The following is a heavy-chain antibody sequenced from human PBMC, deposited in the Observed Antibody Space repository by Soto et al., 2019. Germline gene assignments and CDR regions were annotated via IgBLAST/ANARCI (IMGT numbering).Heavy chain of an antibody. CDR2: INGSSSTM. CDR1: GFTFGIYS. J-gene: IGHJ5*02. V-gene: IGHV3-48*02. CDR3: ARGDRFRCSGARCFSDGLFLS. D-gene: IGHD2-15*01. Sequence: EVQLVESGGGLVQRGGSLRLSCAASGFTFGIYSMNWVRQAPGKGLEWISYINGSSSTMYYADSVKGRFIISRDNADNSLYLQMNRLRDADTAVYYCARGDRFRCSGARCFSDGLFLSWGQGTLVTVSS.